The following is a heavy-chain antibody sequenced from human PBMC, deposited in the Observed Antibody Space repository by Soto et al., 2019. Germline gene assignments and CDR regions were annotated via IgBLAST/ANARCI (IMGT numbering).Heavy chain of an antibody. D-gene: IGHD1-26*01. CDR1: GGSFSGYY. V-gene: IGHV4-34*01. J-gene: IGHJ4*02. CDR2: INHSGSS. CDR3: TRGLFSGSSYSGSWYYFDS. Sequence: SETLSLTCAVYGGSFSGYYWTWIRQTPGKGLQWIGQINHSGSSIYNPSLKNRVTISTMSNNKFSLELSSVTAADTAVYYCTRGLFSGSSYSGSWYYFDSWGQGTMVTV.